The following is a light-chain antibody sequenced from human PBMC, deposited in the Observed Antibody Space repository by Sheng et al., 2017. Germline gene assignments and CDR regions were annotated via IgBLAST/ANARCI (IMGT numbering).Light chain of an antibody. J-gene: IGKJ2*01. Sequence: DIVMTQSPDSLAVSLGERATINCKSSQSVFYSSNNENYLAWYQHKPGQPPRLLIYWASTRESGVPDRFSGSGSGTDFTLTISSLQPDDFATYYCQQYISYSSYTFGQGTKLEIK. CDR2: WAS. CDR1: QSVFYSSNNENY. V-gene: IGKV4-1*01. CDR3: QQYISYSSYT.